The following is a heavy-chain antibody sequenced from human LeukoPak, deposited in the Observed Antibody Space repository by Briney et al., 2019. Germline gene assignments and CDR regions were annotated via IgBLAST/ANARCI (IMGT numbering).Heavy chain of an antibody. CDR2: INWNGGST. J-gene: IGHJ4*02. V-gene: IGHV3-20*01. CDR1: GFTFDDYG. D-gene: IGHD3-3*01. Sequence: GGSLRLSCAASGFTFDDYGMSWVRQAPGKGLEWVSGINWNGGSTGYADSVKGRFTISRDNAKNSLYLQMNSLRAEDAAIYDCAKGTIYGDYFDYWGQGTLVTVSS. CDR3: AKGTIYGDYFDY.